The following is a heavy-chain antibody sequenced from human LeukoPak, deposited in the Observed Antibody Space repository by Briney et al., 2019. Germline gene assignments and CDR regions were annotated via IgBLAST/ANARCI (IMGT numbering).Heavy chain of an antibody. D-gene: IGHD6-6*01. CDR3: ARAPSSSSPYYYGMDV. CDR1: GGSICSYY. Sequence: PSETLSLTCTVSGGSICSYYWSWIRQPPGKGLEWIGDRYYSGSTNYNPSLKSRVTISVDTSKNHFSLKLGSVTAADTAVYYCARAPSSSSPYYYGMDVWGQGTTVTVSS. V-gene: IGHV4-59*01. J-gene: IGHJ6*02. CDR2: RYYSGST.